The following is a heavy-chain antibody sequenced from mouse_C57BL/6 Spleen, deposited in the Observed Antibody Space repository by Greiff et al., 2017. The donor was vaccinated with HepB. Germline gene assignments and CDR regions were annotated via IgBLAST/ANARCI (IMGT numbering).Heavy chain of an antibody. Sequence: QVQLQQPGAELVKPGASVKLSCKASGYTFTSYWMHWVKQRPGQGLEWIGMIHPNSGSTNYNEKFKSKATLTVDKSSSTAYMQLSSLTSEDSAVYYCAREGGPYGNYADDWGQGTTLTVSA. CDR2: IHPNSGST. V-gene: IGHV1-64*01. J-gene: IGHJ2*01. D-gene: IGHD2-1*01. CDR1: GYTFTSYW. CDR3: AREGGPYGNYADD.